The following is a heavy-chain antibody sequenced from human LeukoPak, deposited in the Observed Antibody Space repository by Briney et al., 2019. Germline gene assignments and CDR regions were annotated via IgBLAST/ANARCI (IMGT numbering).Heavy chain of an antibody. CDR2: IYYSGST. CDR1: GGSISSYY. Sequence: PSETLSLTCSVSGGSISSYYWSWIRQPPGKGLEWVGYIYYSGSTNYNPSLKSRVTISVDTSKNQFSLKLSSVTAADTAVYYCASGLSFSYWGQGTLVTVSS. D-gene: IGHD2/OR15-2a*01. CDR3: ASGLSFSY. V-gene: IGHV4-59*01. J-gene: IGHJ4*02.